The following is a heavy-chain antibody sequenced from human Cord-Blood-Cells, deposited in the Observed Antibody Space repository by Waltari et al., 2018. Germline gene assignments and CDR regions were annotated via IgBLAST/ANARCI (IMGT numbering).Heavy chain of an antibody. CDR1: GGSLRSGDYY. V-gene: IGHV4-30-4*08. CDR2: IYYSGST. J-gene: IGHJ3*02. CDR3: ARDTVVTYYDILTGYDAFDI. D-gene: IGHD3-9*01. Sequence: QVQLQESGPGLVQPSQTLSLTCTVSGGSLRSGDYYCRWIRQPPGKGLAWIGYIYYSGSTYYNPSLKSRVTISVDTSKNQFSLKLSSVTAADTAVYYCARDTVVTYYDILTGYDAFDIWGQGTMVTVSS.